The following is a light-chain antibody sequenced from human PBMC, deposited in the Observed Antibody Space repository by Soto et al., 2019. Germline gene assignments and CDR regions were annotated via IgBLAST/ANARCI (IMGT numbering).Light chain of an antibody. V-gene: IGKV1-5*03. CDR3: HQYNGYSYT. CDR2: KAS. CDR1: QSIDSW. J-gene: IGKJ2*01. Sequence: DIQMTQSPSTLSASVGDRVTITCRASQSIDSWLAWFQQKPGKAPKLLIYKASNLESEVPSRFSGSGSGTEFTLTISSLQPDDFAPYYCHQYNGYSYTFGQGTKLEIK.